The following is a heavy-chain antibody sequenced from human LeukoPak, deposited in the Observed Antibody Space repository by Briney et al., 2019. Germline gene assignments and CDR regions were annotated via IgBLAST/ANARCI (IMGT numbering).Heavy chain of an antibody. D-gene: IGHD3-10*01. CDR2: IYYNGNT. V-gene: IGHV4-59*01. J-gene: IGHJ1*01. CDR1: GGSISNYY. CDR3: ARHHTPYGSGSYFQR. Sequence: SETLSLTCTVSGGSISNYYWSWIRQSPGKGLEWIGYIYYNGNTNYNPSLKNRVTISVDTSKKQFSLRLNSVTAADTAVYYCARHHTPYGSGSYFQRWGQGTLVTVSS.